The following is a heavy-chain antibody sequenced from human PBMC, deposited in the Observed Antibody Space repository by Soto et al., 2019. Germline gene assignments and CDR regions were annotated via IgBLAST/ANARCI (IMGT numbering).Heavy chain of an antibody. Sequence: SETLSLTCSVSGVSISRSNWWTWVRQAPGKGLEWIGELYPSGGTTYNPSLQNRVTISVDYSKNHLSLTLTSVTAADTAVYYCARDGLVNDYGDPIYYYGMDVWGQGTTVTVSS. CDR1: GVSISRSNW. D-gene: IGHD4-17*01. CDR3: ARDGLVNDYGDPIYYYGMDV. V-gene: IGHV4-4*02. J-gene: IGHJ6*02. CDR2: LYPSGGT.